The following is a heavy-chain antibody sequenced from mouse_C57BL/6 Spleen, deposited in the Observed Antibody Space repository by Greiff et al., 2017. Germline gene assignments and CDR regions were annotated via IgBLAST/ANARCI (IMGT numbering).Heavy chain of an antibody. CDR1: GYTFTDYE. CDR2: IDPETGGT. J-gene: IGHJ2*01. CDR3: ARRGLWRFDY. Sequence: QVQLQQSGAELVRPGASVTLSCKASGYTFTDYEMHWVKQTPVHGLEWIGAIDPETGGTAYNQKFKGKAILTADKSSSTAYMELRSLTSEDSAVYYCARRGLWRFDYWGQGTTLTVSA. V-gene: IGHV1-15*01.